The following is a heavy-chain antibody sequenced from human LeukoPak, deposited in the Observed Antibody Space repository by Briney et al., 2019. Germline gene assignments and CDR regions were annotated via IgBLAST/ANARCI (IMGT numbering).Heavy chain of an antibody. V-gene: IGHV4-31*03. CDR2: IYYSGST. CDR1: GGSISSGGYY. Sequence: SETLSLTCTVSGGSISSGGYYWSWIRQHPGKGLEWIGYIYYSGSTYYNPSLKSRVTISVDTSKNQFSLKLSSVTAADTAVYYCARDLGKSLPALMACAYWGQGTLVTVSS. CDR3: ARDLGKSLPALMACAY. J-gene: IGHJ4*02. D-gene: IGHD2-8*01.